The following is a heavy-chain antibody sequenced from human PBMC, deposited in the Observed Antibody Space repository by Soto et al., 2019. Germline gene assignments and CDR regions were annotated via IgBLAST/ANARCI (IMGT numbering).Heavy chain of an antibody. CDR1: GYTFTSYG. D-gene: IGHD1-26*01. J-gene: IGHJ6*02. CDR2: ISAYNGNT. CDR3: AFQEWDYYYGMDV. V-gene: IGHV1-18*01. Sequence: ASVKVSCKASGYTFTSYGISWVRQAPGQGLEWMGWISAYNGNTNYAQKLQGRVTMTADTSTSTAYMELRSLRSDDTAVYYCAFQEWDYYYGMDVWGQGTTVTVSS.